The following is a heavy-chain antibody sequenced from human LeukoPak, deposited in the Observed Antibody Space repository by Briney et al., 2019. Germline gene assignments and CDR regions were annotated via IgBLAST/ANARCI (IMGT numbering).Heavy chain of an antibody. J-gene: IGHJ6*02. Sequence: GGSLRLSCAASGFTFSDYYMIWIRQAPGKGLEWVSYISSSSSNTNYADSVKGRFSISRDNAKKSLYLQMNSLRVEDTAVYYCARPLRVGGGYYYYYGLDVWGQGTTVAVSS. CDR2: ISSSSSNT. CDR3: ARPLRVGGGYYYYYGLDV. D-gene: IGHD6-19*01. CDR1: GFTFSDYY. V-gene: IGHV3-11*06.